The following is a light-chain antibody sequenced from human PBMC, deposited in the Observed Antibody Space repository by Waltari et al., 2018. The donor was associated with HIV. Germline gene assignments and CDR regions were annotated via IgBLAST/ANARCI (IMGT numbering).Light chain of an antibody. CDR2: DDS. J-gene: IGLJ2*01. V-gene: IGLV3-21*02. Sequence: SSVLTQAPSVSVAPGQTASISCGGDKIGTKSVHWYQQKPGQAPVLVVYDDSDRPSGIPERFSGFNSGNTATLTISRVEAGDEADYYCQVWHSKSDHVVFGGGTKVTVL. CDR1: KIGTKS. CDR3: QVWHSKSDHVV.